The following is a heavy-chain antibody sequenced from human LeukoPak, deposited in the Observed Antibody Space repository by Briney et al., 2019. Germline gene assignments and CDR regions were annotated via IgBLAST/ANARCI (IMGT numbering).Heavy chain of an antibody. V-gene: IGHV4-38-2*02. CDR3: ARDWGNDFWSGYSLSAAFDI. CDR1: GYSISSGYY. CDR2: IYHSGST. J-gene: IGHJ3*02. D-gene: IGHD3-3*01. Sequence: PSETLSPTCTVSGYSISSGYYWGWIRQPPGKGLEWIGSIYHSGSTYYNPSLKSRVTISVDTSKNQFSLKLSSVTAADTAVYYCARDWGNDFWSGYSLSAAFDIWGQGTMVTVSS.